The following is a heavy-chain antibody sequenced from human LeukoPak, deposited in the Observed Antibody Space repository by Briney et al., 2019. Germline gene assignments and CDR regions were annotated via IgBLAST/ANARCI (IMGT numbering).Heavy chain of an antibody. D-gene: IGHD2-2*01. V-gene: IGHV3-48*04. CDR3: ARDLAFCSSTSCLD. CDR1: GFTFSSYN. Sequence: GGSLRLSCAASGFTFSSYNMNWVRQAPGKGLEWVSFISSSSSTIYYADSVKGRSTISRDNAKNSLYLQMNSLRAEDTAVYYCARDLAFCSSTSCLDWGQGTLVTVSS. CDR2: ISSSSSTI. J-gene: IGHJ4*02.